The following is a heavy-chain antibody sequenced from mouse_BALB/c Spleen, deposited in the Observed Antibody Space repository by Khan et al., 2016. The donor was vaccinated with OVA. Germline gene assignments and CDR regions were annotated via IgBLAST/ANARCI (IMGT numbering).Heavy chain of an antibody. CDR1: GFTFSGFG. D-gene: IGHD2-3*01. CDR2: ISSGSSTI. J-gene: IGHJ2*01. V-gene: IGHV5-17*02. CDR3: ARTGYYYFDY. Sequence: EVKLVESGGGLVQPGGSRKLSCAASGFTFSGFGMHWVRQAPEKGLEWVAYISSGSSTIYYADTVKGRFTISRDNPKNTLFLQMASLRSEDTAMYYCARTGYYYFDYWGQGTTLTGSS.